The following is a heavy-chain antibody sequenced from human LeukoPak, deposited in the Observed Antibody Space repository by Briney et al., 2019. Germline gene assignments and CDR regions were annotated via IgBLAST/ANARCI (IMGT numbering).Heavy chain of an antibody. CDR3: ARSQTGSGSYFYYFDY. CDR2: ISAYNGDT. CDR1: GYSFISYG. D-gene: IGHD3-10*01. J-gene: IGHJ4*02. Sequence: ASVKVSCKASGYSFISYGISWVRQAPGQGLEWMGWISAYNGDTNYAQKFQGRVTMTTDTSTNTAYMELRSLRSDDTAVYYCARSQTGSGSYFYYFDYRGQGTLVTVSS. V-gene: IGHV1-18*01.